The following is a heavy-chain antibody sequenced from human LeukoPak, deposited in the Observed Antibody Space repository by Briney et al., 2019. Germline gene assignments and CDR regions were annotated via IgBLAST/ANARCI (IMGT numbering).Heavy chain of an antibody. CDR3: AGGGPHDILTSRSGYFAY. V-gene: IGHV3-49*04. D-gene: IGHD3-9*01. CDR2: IRIKAYSWTA. CDR1: GFTFGDYA. J-gene: IGHJ4*02. Sequence: PGRSLRLSCTASGFTFGDYAMSGVRQAPGKGLEWVSFIRIKAYSWTAEYAASVKGRFTISRDGSKSIAYLQMASLKTEDPAVYYCAGGGPHDILTSRSGYFAYWGQGPLVTVSS.